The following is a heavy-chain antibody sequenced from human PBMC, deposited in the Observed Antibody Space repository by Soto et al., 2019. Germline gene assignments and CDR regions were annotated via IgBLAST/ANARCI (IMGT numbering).Heavy chain of an antibody. D-gene: IGHD2-21*02. Sequence: SETLFLTCNVTVDSSRNISYHWGWNREPPGKGLEWIGSIYYSGSTYNNPSLRSRVSMSIDTSKDQFSLKLKSVTAADTALYFCARQRTSVVTQAYFDVWGPGSLVTVSS. V-gene: IGHV4-39*01. CDR1: VDSSRNISYH. CDR3: ARQRTSVVTQAYFDV. CDR2: IYYSGST. J-gene: IGHJ4*02.